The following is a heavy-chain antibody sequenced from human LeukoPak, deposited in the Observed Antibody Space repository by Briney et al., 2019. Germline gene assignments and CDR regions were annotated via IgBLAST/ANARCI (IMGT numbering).Heavy chain of an antibody. CDR2: VSYSGSA. D-gene: IGHD1-26*01. J-gene: IGHJ6*03. CDR1: GGSISPYY. Sequence: PSETLSLTCSVSGGSISPYYWSWVRQPPGKGLEWIGYVSYSGSADYNPSLKSRVTISVDTSKNQFSLKLSSVTAADTAVYYCAREGWELPGYYYMDVWGKGTTVTVSS. V-gene: IGHV4-59*01. CDR3: AREGWELPGYYYMDV.